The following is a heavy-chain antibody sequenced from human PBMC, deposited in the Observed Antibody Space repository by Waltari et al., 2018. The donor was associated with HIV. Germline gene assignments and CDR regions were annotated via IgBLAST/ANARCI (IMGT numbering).Heavy chain of an antibody. CDR3: RTSSDYGDPPVDY. J-gene: IGHJ4*02. Sequence: EVQLVESGGGLVKPGGSLLLPCAASGFTFSNAWMSWVRQAPGKGLEWGGRIKSKSDGGTTYAAPVKGRFIISRNDSKNMLYLQMKSLKTEDTAVYYCRTSSDYGDPPVDYWGQGTLVTVSS. D-gene: IGHD4-17*01. V-gene: IGHV3-15*01. CDR1: GFTFSNAW. CDR2: IKSKSDGGTT.